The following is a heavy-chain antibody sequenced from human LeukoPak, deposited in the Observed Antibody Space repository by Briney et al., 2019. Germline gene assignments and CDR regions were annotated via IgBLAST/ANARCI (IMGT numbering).Heavy chain of an antibody. J-gene: IGHJ4*02. CDR1: GGSISSGGYY. CDR3: ARGGFAYYDDSSGYYYFDY. D-gene: IGHD3-22*01. CDR2: IYYSGST. V-gene: IGHV4-31*03. Sequence: PSETLSLTCTVSGGSISSGGYYWSWIRQHPGKGLEWIGYIYYSGSTYYNPSLKSRVTISVDTSKNQFSLKLSSVTAADTAVYYCARGGFAYYDDSSGYYYFDYWGQGTLVTVSS.